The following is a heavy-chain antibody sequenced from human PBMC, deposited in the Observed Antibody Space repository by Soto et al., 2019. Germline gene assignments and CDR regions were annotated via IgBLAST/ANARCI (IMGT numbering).Heavy chain of an antibody. D-gene: IGHD6-6*01. J-gene: IGHJ3*02. CDR2: ISSSGSTI. CDR3: ARSPRGSFFDI. CDR1: GFTFSSYE. V-gene: IGHV3-48*03. Sequence: LRLSCAASGFTFSSYEMNWVRQAPGKGLEWVSYISSSGSTIYYADSVKGRFTISRDNAKNSLYLQMNSLRAEDTAVYYCARSPRGSFFDIWGQGTMVTVSS.